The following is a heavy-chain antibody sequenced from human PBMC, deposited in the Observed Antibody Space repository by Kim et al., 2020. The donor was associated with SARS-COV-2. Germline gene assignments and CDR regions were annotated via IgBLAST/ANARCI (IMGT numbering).Heavy chain of an antibody. CDR2: IYHSGST. J-gene: IGHJ1*01. V-gene: IGHV4-38-2*02. Sequence: SETLSLTCTVSGYSISSGYYWCGIRQPPERGLEGGGSIYHSGSTYYNPSIKSRLTISRDKTKNTFYLKLSTVSAADTAVYYCATCLIGSGSTFMVDYF. CDR1: GYSISSGYY. D-gene: IGHD2-2*01. CDR3: ATCLIGSGSTFMVDYF.